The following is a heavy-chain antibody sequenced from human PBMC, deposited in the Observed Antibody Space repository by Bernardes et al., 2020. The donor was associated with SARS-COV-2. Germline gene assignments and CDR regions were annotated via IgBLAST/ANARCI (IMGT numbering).Heavy chain of an antibody. D-gene: IGHD3-3*01. CDR1: GFTFSSYS. CDR2: ISISSSTI. CDR3: ARDLTYDFWSGYSRVFDY. Sequence: GGSLRLSCAASGFTFSSYSMNWVRKAPGKGLEWVSYISISSSTIYYADSVKGRFTISRDNAKNSLYLQMNSLRAEDTAVYYCARDLTYDFWSGYSRVFDYWGQGTLVTVSS. V-gene: IGHV3-48*01. J-gene: IGHJ4*02.